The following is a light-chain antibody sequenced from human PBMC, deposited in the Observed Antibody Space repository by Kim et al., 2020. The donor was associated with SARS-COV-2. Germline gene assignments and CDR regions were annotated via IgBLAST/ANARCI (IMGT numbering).Light chain of an antibody. CDR3: QQYGSSYT. CDR2: GAS. V-gene: IGKV3-20*01. CDR1: QSVSSSY. J-gene: IGKJ2*01. Sequence: EIVLTQSPGTLSLSPGERATLSCRASQSVSSSYLAWYQQKPGQAPRLLIYGASSRATGIPDRFSGSGSGTDFTLTISRLEAEDFAVYYCQQYGSSYTYGQGTKREI.